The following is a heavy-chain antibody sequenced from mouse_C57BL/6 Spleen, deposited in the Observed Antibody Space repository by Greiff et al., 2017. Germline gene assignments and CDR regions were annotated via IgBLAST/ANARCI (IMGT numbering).Heavy chain of an antibody. J-gene: IGHJ4*01. V-gene: IGHV7-3*01. CDR3: ASYDYVYYAMDY. CDR2: IRNKANGYTT. Sequence: EVQLVESGGGLVQPGGSLSLSCAASGFTFTDYYMSWVRQPPGQALEWLGFIRNKANGYTTEYSASVKGRFTISRDNSQSILYLQMNALRAEDSATYYCASYDYVYYAMDYWGQGTSVTVSS. CDR1: GFTFTDYY. D-gene: IGHD2-4*01.